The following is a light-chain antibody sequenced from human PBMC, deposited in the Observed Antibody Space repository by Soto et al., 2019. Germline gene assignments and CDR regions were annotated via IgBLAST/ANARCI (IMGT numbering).Light chain of an antibody. CDR1: QSISSW. V-gene: IGKV1-5*01. J-gene: IGKJ1*01. CDR3: QQET. CDR2: DAS. Sequence: DIQMTQSPSTLSASVGDRVTITCRASQSISSWLAWYQQKPGKAPKLLIYDASSLESGVPSRFSGSGSGTEFTLTISSLQPDDFATYYCQQETFGQGTNVEIK.